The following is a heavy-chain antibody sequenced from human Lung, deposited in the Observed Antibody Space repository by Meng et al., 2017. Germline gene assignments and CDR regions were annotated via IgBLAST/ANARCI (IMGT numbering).Heavy chain of an antibody. V-gene: IGHV4-30-4*01. CDR2: IYNSGST. CDR3: ARGQKGYFDL. J-gene: IGHJ2*01. CDR1: GGSISSSNYY. Sequence: QWPLQEPGPGLVKPSQTLSLTCTVSGGSISSSNYYWSWIRQPPGKGLEWSGHIYNSGSTYYNPSLKSRITISVDTSKNQFSLKLSSVTAADTAVYYCARGQKGYFDLWGRGTLVTVSS.